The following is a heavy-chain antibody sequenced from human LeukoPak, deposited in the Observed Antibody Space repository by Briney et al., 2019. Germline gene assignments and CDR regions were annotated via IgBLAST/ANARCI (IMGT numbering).Heavy chain of an antibody. CDR3: ARMMTDFDGSGHDIQRGAFDI. D-gene: IGHD3-22*01. Sequence: GRSLRLSCAASGFTFNRYRLHWVRQAPGKGLEWVAVISYDGRYQFYADSVKGRFTVSRDNSKNTLSLQMNSLRAEDTAEYHCARMMTDFDGSGHDIQRGAFDIWGQGTMVTVS. J-gene: IGHJ3*02. V-gene: IGHV3-30*04. CDR2: ISYDGRYQ. CDR1: GFTFNRYR.